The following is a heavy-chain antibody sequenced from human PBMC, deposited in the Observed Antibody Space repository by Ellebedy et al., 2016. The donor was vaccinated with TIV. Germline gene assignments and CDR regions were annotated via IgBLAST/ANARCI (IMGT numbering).Heavy chain of an antibody. D-gene: IGHD4-23*01. J-gene: IGHJ5*02. CDR1: GDSISSGDYY. CDR2: IYFSGST. CDR3: ARSDYGGNSKWFDP. Sequence: MPSETLSLTCTVSGDSISSGDYYHSWIRQHPGKGLEWIRYIYFSGSTYYNPSPKRRVSISIDTSENQFSLNLNSVTAADTAVYYCARSDYGGNSKWFDPWGQGTLVTVSS. V-gene: IGHV4-31*03.